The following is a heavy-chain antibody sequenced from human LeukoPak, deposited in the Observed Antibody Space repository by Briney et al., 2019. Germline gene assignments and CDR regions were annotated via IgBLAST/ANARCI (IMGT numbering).Heavy chain of an antibody. V-gene: IGHV3-30*18. CDR1: GFTFSSYG. CDR2: IPYDGSNK. J-gene: IGHJ6*04. Sequence: PGGSLRLSCAASGFTFSSYGMHWVRQAPGKGLEWVAVIPYDGSNKYYADSVKGRFTISRDNSKNTLYLQMNSLRAEDTAVYYCAKDTQGYSSSRYPLYYYYYGMDVWGKGTTVTVSS. D-gene: IGHD6-13*01. CDR3: AKDTQGYSSSRYPLYYYYYGMDV.